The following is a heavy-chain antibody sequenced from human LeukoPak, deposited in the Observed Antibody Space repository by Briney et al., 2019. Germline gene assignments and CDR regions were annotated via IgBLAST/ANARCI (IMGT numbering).Heavy chain of an antibody. V-gene: IGHV3-23*01. J-gene: IGHJ5*02. D-gene: IGHD4-17*01. CDR2: ISGSGGTT. CDR3: ARLYGTYPGWFDP. CDR1: GFTFSSYA. Sequence: PGGSLRLSCAASGFTFSSYAMSWVRQAPGRGLEWVSAISGSGGTTDYADSVKGRFSISRDNSKNTLFLQMNSLRAEDTAVYYCARLYGTYPGWFDPWGQGTLVTVSS.